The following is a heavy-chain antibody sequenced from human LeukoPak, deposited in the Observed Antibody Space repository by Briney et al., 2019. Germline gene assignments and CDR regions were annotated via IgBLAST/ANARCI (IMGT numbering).Heavy chain of an antibody. Sequence: GASVKVSFKASGYTFTSYGISWVRQAPGQGLEWMGWISAYNGNTNYAQKLQGRVTMTTDTSTSTAYMELRSLRSDDTAVYYCARGALGCSSTSCYTEDYWGQGTLVTVSS. D-gene: IGHD2-2*02. J-gene: IGHJ4*02. CDR3: ARGALGCSSTSCYTEDY. V-gene: IGHV1-18*01. CDR1: GYTFTSYG. CDR2: ISAYNGNT.